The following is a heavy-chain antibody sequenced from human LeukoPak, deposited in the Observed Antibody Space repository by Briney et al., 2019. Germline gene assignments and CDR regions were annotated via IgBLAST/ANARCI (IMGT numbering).Heavy chain of an antibody. J-gene: IGHJ4*02. D-gene: IGHD6-19*01. CDR3: AKDRGWYDY. V-gene: IGHV3-48*03. CDR2: ISSSGYTK. CDR1: GFTFRGYE. Sequence: PGGSLRLSCVASGFTFRGYEMNWVRQAPGKGLEWVSDISSSGYTKYYADSVKGRFTISRDNSKNSLYLQMNSLRTEDTALYHCAKDRGWYDYWGQGTLVTVSS.